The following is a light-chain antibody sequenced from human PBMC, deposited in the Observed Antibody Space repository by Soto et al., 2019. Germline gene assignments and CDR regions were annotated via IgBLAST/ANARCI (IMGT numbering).Light chain of an antibody. Sequence: EVVMTQSPATLSVSPGERATLSCRASQFVSTNLAWYQQKPGQAPRLLIYSASTRATGIPARFSGSGSGTEFTLTISSLQSEDSAVYYCQQFNIWPPLTFGGGTKVEI. CDR1: QFVSTN. CDR2: SAS. CDR3: QQFNIWPPLT. J-gene: IGKJ4*01. V-gene: IGKV3-15*01.